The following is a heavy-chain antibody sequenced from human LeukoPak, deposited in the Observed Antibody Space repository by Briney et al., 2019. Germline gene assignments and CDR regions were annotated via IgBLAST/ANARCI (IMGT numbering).Heavy chain of an antibody. Sequence: SETLSLTCTVSGGSISSYYWSWIRQPPGKGLEWIGYIYYSGSTNYNPSLKSRVTISVDTSKNQFSLKLSSVTAADTAVYYCARNIGDYGDSYFDYWGQGTLVTVSS. D-gene: IGHD4-17*01. CDR3: ARNIGDYGDSYFDY. CDR2: IYYSGST. J-gene: IGHJ4*02. V-gene: IGHV4-59*01. CDR1: GGSISSYY.